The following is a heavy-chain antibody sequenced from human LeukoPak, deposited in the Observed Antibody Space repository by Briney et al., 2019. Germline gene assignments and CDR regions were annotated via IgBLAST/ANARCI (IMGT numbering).Heavy chain of an antibody. CDR2: INHSGST. CDR1: DGSFSGYY. V-gene: IGHV4-34*01. J-gene: IGHJ4*02. Sequence: PSETLSLTCAVYDGSFSGYYWSWIRQPPGKGMEWIGEINHSGSTNYNPSLKSRVTISLDTSKSQFSLKVRYVTAADTAVYYCARGLNDSWTGENYWGQGTLVTVSS. D-gene: IGHD3-3*01. CDR3: ARGLNDSWTGENY.